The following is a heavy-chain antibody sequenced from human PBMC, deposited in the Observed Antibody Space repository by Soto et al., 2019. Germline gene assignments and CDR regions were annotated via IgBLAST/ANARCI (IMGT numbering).Heavy chain of an antibody. Sequence: SVKVSCKASGGTFSSYAISWVRQAPGQGLEWMGGIIPIFGTANYAQKFQGRVTITADKSTSTAYMELSSLRSEDTAVYYCARVNTFYYDSSGYYYGYYYYGMDVWGQGTTVTVSS. CDR1: GGTFSSYA. D-gene: IGHD3-22*01. CDR3: ARVNTFYYDSSGYYYGYYYYGMDV. V-gene: IGHV1-69*06. CDR2: IIPIFGTA. J-gene: IGHJ6*02.